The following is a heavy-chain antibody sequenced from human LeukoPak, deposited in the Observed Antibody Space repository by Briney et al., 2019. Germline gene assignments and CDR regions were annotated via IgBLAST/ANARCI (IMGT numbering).Heavy chain of an antibody. D-gene: IGHD2-15*01. J-gene: IGHJ4*02. V-gene: IGHV1-18*01. Sequence: ASVKVSCKASGYTFTSYGISWVRPAPGQGLEWMGWISAYNGNTNYAQKLQGRVTMTTDTSTSTAHMELRSLRSDDTAVYYCARDCSGGSCYSDFDYWGQGTLVTVSS. CDR1: GYTFTSYG. CDR3: ARDCSGGSCYSDFDY. CDR2: ISAYNGNT.